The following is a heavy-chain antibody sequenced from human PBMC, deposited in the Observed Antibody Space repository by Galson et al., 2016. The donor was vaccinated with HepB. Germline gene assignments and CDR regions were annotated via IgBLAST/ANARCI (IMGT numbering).Heavy chain of an antibody. V-gene: IGHV6-1*01. J-gene: IGHJ4*02. D-gene: IGHD1-26*01. CDR1: GDSVSSNSAT. Sequence: CAISGDSVSSNSATWTWIRQSPSRGLEWLGRTYFRSGWHSTYAVSVKGRITLSADTVKNQFSLHLNSVTPEDTAVYYCAREEHYSGTSSPFDCWAREPWSPSPQ. CDR3: AREEHYSGTSSPFDC. CDR2: TYFRSGWHS.